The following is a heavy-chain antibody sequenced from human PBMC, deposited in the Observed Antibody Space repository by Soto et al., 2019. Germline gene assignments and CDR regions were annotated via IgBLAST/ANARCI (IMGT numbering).Heavy chain of an antibody. CDR3: ARETYCSSTSCYLDY. CDR1: GFTFNTYT. V-gene: IGHV3-21*02. CDR2: VSSSSIYI. D-gene: IGHD2-2*01. J-gene: IGHJ4*02. Sequence: EVQLVEFGGGLVKPGGSLRLSCAASGFTFNTYTLAWVRQAPGRGLEWVSSVSSSSIYIHYGDSVKGRFTISRDNAQNSVYLQMDSLRADDTAVYYCARETYCSSTSCYLDYWGRGTLVTVSS.